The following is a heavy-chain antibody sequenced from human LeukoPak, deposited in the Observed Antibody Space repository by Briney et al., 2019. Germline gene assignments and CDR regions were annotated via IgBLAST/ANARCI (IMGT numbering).Heavy chain of an antibody. CDR1: GFSFRNTW. V-gene: IGHV4-59*01. J-gene: IGHJ3*02. CDR2: IYYSGST. D-gene: IGHD5-24*01. Sequence: TGGSLRLSCTASGFSFRNTWMSWVRQAPGKGLEWIGYIYYSGSTNYNPSLKSRVTISVDTSKNQFSLKLISVTAADTAVYYCARPVEMATTAPFVIWGQGTMVTVSS. CDR3: ARPVEMATTAPFVI.